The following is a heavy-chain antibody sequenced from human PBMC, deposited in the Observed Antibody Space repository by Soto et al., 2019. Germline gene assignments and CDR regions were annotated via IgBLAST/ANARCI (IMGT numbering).Heavy chain of an antibody. CDR2: IYYSGST. CDR3: ARRWGGTFDY. J-gene: IGHJ4*02. D-gene: IGHD2-21*01. CDR1: GGSNSSYY. V-gene: IGHV4-59*01. Sequence: QVQLQESGPGLVKPSETLSLTCTVSGGSNSSYYWSWIRQPPGKGLEWIGYIYYSGSTNYNPSLKCRVTISVDTSENQFSLKLSSVTAADTAVYYCARRWGGTFDYWGQGTLVTVSS.